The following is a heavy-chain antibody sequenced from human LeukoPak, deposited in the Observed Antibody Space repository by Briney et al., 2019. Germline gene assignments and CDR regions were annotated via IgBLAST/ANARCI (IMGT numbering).Heavy chain of an antibody. D-gene: IGHD6-19*01. CDR3: ARLSTATRHWLAASDI. CDR2: INPDAGDA. Sequence: GASVKVPCKASGYSFTDYFLYWVRQAPGQGLEWMGRINPDAGDANYAQTFQGRITMTRDTSISTAYMELSSLKSDDTAVYYCARLSTATRHWLAASDIWGQGTVVTVSS. V-gene: IGHV1-2*06. CDR1: GYSFTDYF. J-gene: IGHJ3*02.